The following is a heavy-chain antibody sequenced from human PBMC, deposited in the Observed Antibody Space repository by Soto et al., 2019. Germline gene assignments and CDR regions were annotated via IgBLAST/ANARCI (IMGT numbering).Heavy chain of an antibody. Sequence: SGPTRVNPTQTLTLTFTFSGFSLNTSGMCVSWIRQPPGKALEWLALIDWDDDKYYSTSLGTRLTISKDTSKNQVGLTMTNMDPVDTATYYCARIRVVGFETPMVTSYDYWGPGTLVTVSS. V-gene: IGHV2-70*01. J-gene: IGHJ4*02. CDR3: ARIRVVGFETPMVTSYDY. CDR2: IDWDDDK. D-gene: IGHD5-18*01. CDR1: GFSLNTSGMC.